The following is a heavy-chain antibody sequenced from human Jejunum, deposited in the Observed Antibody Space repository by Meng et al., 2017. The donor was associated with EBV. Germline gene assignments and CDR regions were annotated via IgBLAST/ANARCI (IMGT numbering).Heavy chain of an antibody. J-gene: IGHJ5*02. CDR3: ARDTNGDYGWVDP. V-gene: IGHV4-30-4*01. CDR2: IFYTGNT. Sequence: QVHLQESGPGLVKPSQTLSLTWAVPGDTLFNGGHYRTWIRQPPGKGLEWIGYIFYTGNTYYNPSLKSRVTISLDISKNQFSLNLTSVTAADTAVYYCARDTNGDYGWVDPWGQGTLVTVSS. D-gene: IGHD4-17*01. CDR1: GDTLFNGGHY.